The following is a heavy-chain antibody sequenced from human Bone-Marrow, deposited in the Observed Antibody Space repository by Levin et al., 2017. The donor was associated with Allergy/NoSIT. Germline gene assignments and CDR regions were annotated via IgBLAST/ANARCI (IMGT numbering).Heavy chain of an antibody. Sequence: SSETLSLTCTVSGGSVSSGSYYWSWIRQPPGKGLEWIAYIYHSGSTKYNPSLKSRVTISPDTSRNQLSLRLTSLTAADTAVYYCARGSYFGGLSFDCWGKGTLVTVSS. J-gene: IGHJ4*02. CDR1: GGSVSSGSYY. D-gene: IGHD4-23*01. V-gene: IGHV4-61*01. CDR2: IYHSGST. CDR3: ARGSYFGGLSFDC.